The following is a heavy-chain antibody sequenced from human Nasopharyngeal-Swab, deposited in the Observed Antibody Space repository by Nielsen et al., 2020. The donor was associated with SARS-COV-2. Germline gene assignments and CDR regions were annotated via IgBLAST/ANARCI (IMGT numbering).Heavy chain of an antibody. CDR1: GASISSSNYY. V-gene: IGHV4-39*01. Sequence: SDTLSLTCTVSGASISSSNYYWGWIRQPPGKGLKWIGTIYYSGNTYFNPSLKSRVTMSVDTSKHQFSLNLSSVTAADTALYYCARHSSGWSFDYWDHGTLVTVSS. D-gene: IGHD6-19*01. J-gene: IGHJ4*01. CDR3: ARHSSGWSFDY. CDR2: IYYSGNT.